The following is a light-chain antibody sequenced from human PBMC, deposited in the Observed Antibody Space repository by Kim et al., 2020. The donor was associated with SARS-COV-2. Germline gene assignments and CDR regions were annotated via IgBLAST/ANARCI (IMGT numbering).Light chain of an antibody. CDR2: WAS. CDR1: QTVLYNSNNKNY. J-gene: IGKJ2*03. Sequence: DIVMTQSPDSLAVSLGERATLNCKASQTVLYNSNNKNYLAWYQQKPGQAPKLLIYWASIRESGVSDRFSGSGSETDFTLTISSLQAEDVAVYYCQQYYSTPPSFAQGTKLEIK. CDR3: QQYYSTPPS. V-gene: IGKV4-1*01.